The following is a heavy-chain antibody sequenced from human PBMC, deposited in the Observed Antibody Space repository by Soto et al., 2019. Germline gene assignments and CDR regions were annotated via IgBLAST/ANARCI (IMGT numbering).Heavy chain of an antibody. J-gene: IGHJ6*02. D-gene: IGHD2-15*01. CDR3: ATARREGRSPSCYCEIGD. CDR2: FDPEDGET. Sequence: ASVKVSCKVSGHTLTELSMHWVRQAPGKGLEWLGGFDPEDGETLYAQKFQGRVTMTEDTSTDTAYMELCSLRSEDTAVYYCATARREGRSPSCYCEIGDRDQGTTVAAS. V-gene: IGHV1-24*01. CDR1: GHTLTELS.